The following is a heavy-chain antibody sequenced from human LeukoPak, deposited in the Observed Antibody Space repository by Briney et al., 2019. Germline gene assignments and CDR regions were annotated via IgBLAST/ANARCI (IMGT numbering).Heavy chain of an antibody. CDR2: SGDGGST. CDR1: GFTFDHYA. V-gene: IGHV3-43*02. J-gene: IGHJ4*02. CDR3: ARGRRIAAAGLYYFDY. Sequence: SGGSLRLSCAASGFTFDHYAMHWVRQPPGKGLEWVSHSGDGGSTYYADSVKGRFTISRDNSQNSLYLQMNSLRAEDTAVYYCARGRRIAAAGLYYFDYWGQGTLVTVSS. D-gene: IGHD6-13*01.